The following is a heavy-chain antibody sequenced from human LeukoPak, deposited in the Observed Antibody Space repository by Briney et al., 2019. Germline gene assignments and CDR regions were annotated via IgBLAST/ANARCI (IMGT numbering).Heavy chain of an antibody. Sequence: ASVKVSCKASGYSFADYYMHWVRQAPGQGLEWMGWIKPNSGGTRSAQKFQGWVTMTRDTSISTAYMELSSLRYDDTAVYYCARGSSYYDFWSGYSTLDYWGQGTLVTVSS. CDR2: IKPNSGGT. D-gene: IGHD3-3*01. CDR3: ARGSSYYDFWSGYSTLDY. J-gene: IGHJ4*02. CDR1: GYSFADYY. V-gene: IGHV1-2*04.